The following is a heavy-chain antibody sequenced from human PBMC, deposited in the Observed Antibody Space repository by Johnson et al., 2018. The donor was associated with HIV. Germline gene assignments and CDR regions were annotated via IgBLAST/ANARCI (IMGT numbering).Heavy chain of an antibody. CDR1: GFTFSTYV. CDR2: ISYDGSNK. D-gene: IGHD7-27*01. J-gene: IGHJ3*01. CDR3: AKDMTNWGYDAFDV. Sequence: QVQLVESGGGVVQPGRSLRLSCAASGFTFSTYVMHWVRQAPGKGLEWVAVISYDGSNKYYADSVKGRFTIFRDNSENTLYLQMNRLRAEDTAVYFCAKDMTNWGYDAFDVWGQGTTVTVSS. V-gene: IGHV3-30*18.